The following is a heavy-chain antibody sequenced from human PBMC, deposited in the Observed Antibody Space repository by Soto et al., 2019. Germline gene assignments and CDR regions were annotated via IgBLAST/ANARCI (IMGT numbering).Heavy chain of an antibody. CDR2: IKHDGSER. D-gene: IGHD6-13*01. CDR3: VAGVAATGNFDY. Sequence: PGGSLRLSCAVSRFTFSSYWMTWVRQAPGKGLEWVANIKHDGSERYYVDSVKGRFTISTDNTKDLLLLQMNNLRAEDTAVYYCVAGVAATGNFDYWGQGTLVTVSS. J-gene: IGHJ4*02. CDR1: RFTFSSYW. V-gene: IGHV3-7*03.